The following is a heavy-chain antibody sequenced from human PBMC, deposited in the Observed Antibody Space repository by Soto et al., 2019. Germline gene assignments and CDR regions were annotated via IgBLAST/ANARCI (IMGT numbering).Heavy chain of an antibody. D-gene: IGHD3-3*01. J-gene: IGHJ6*02. V-gene: IGHV3-72*01. Sequence: EVQVVESGGGLVQPGGSLGLSCAASGFSLSDHQMDWVRQTPGKGLEWVGRSKTKSNSYTTYYAASVKGRFTISRDDSKKSVYLQMNSLKTEDTAVYYCARTPQSGNDFHVWGQGTTVTV. CDR2: SKTKSNSYTT. CDR1: GFSLSDHQ. CDR3: ARTPQSGNDFHV.